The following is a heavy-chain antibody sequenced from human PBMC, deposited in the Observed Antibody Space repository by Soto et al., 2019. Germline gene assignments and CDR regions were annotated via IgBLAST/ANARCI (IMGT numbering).Heavy chain of an antibody. CDR2: ISGSGGST. J-gene: IGHJ6*02. Sequence: RLSCAASGFTFSTYAMSWVRQAPGKGLEWVSAISGSGGSTYYPDSVKGRFTISRDNSKNTLYLQMNSLRAEDTAVYYCAKVDSNTFRVYGMDVWGQGTTVTVSS. CDR1: GFTFSTYA. D-gene: IGHD2-2*03. V-gene: IGHV3-23*01. CDR3: AKVDSNTFRVYGMDV.